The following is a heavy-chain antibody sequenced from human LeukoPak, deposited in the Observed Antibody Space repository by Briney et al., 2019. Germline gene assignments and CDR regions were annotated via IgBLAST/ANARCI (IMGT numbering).Heavy chain of an antibody. Sequence: GGSLRLSCAASGFTFSSYAMTWVRQAPGKGLEWVSAISGSGGSTYYADSVKGRFTISRDNAKNSLYLQMNSLRAEDTAVYYCARFCGDCYYGMDVWGQGTTVTVSS. D-gene: IGHD2-21*01. V-gene: IGHV3-23*01. J-gene: IGHJ6*02. CDR3: ARFCGDCYYGMDV. CDR1: GFTFSSYA. CDR2: ISGSGGST.